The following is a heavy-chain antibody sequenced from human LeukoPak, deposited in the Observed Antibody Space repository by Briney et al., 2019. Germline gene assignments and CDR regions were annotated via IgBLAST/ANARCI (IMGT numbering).Heavy chain of an antibody. D-gene: IGHD4-11*01. CDR2: ITREGGT. Sequence: GGSLRLSCLASGFTFSSYAMTWVRQAPGKGLEWVSSITREGGTSYGVSVRGRFTISRDNSKNTVFLQMDSLRAEDTAIFYCGRDPNGNYVGAFEFWSRGTLVTVSS. V-gene: IGHV3-23*01. J-gene: IGHJ3*01. CDR1: GFTFSSYA. CDR3: GRDPNGNYVGAFEF.